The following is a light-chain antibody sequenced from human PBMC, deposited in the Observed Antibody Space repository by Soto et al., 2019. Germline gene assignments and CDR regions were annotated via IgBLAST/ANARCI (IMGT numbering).Light chain of an antibody. CDR2: GAS. CDR3: QQYGSSRWT. J-gene: IGKJ1*01. V-gene: IGKV3-20*01. CDR1: QSVSSSY. Sequence: EIVLTQSPGTLSLSPGERATLSCRASQSVSSSYLAWYQQNRGQAPRLLIYGASSRATGIPDRFSGSGSGTDFTLTISRLEPEDFAVYYCQQYGSSRWTFVQGTKVEIK.